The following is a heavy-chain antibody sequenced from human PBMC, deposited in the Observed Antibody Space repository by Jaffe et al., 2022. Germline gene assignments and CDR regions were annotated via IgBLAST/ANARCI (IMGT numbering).Heavy chain of an antibody. CDR1: GYSISSGYY. J-gene: IGHJ5*02. V-gene: IGHV4-38-2*01. Sequence: QVQLQESGPGLVKPSETLSLTCAVSGYSISSGYYWGWIRQPPGKGLEWIGSIYHSGSTYYNPSLKSRVTISVDTSKNQFSLKLSSVTAADTAVYYCARLHLGGYYLKPTNWFDPWGQGTLVTVSS. CDR3: ARLHLGGYYLKPTNWFDP. CDR2: IYHSGST. D-gene: IGHD3-22*01.